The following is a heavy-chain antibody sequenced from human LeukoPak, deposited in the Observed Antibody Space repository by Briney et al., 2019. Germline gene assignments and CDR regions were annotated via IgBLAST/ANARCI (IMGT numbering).Heavy chain of an antibody. Sequence: PGRSLRLSCAASGFTFDDYAMHWVRQAPGKGLEWVSGISWNSGSIGYADSVKGRFTISRDNAKNSLYLQMNSLRAEDTALYYCAKDLPPSSHYYYYMDVWGKGTTVTVSS. CDR3: AKDLPPSSHYYYYMDV. V-gene: IGHV3-9*01. CDR1: GFTFDDYA. J-gene: IGHJ6*03. CDR2: ISWNSGSI.